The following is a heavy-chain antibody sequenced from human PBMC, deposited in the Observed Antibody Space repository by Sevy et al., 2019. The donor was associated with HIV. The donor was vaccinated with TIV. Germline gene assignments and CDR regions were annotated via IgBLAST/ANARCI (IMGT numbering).Heavy chain of an antibody. CDR2: ISWDAKKT. D-gene: IGHD3-10*01. CDR3: AKDIPGYSGFDH. V-gene: IGHV3-43*01. J-gene: IGHJ4*02. Sequence: GGSLRLSCAASGFTFDDYTMHWVRQVPGKGLEWVSLISWDAKKTDYADSVEGRFTVSRDNRKNALYLQMNRLRSEDTALYFCAKDIPGYSGFDHWGQGTLVTVSS. CDR1: GFTFDDYT.